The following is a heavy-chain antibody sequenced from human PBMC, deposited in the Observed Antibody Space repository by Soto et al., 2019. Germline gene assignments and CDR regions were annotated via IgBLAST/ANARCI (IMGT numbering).Heavy chain of an antibody. CDR3: ARWVEVSLDYFDS. D-gene: IGHD6-6*01. CDR2: MHHSGRT. V-gene: IGHV4-31*11. Sequence: QVQLQESGPGLVKPSQTLSLTCAVSGAYMRNDYYYWSWVRQKPGKDLEWIGHMHHSGRTHYNPSLKSRVAVSVDTSKNQFSLYLNSVTAADPAVYYCARWVEVSLDYFDSWGQGIPVTVSS. CDR1: GAYMRNDYYY. J-gene: IGHJ4*02.